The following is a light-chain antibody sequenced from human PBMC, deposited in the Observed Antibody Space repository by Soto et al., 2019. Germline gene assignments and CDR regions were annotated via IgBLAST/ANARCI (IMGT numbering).Light chain of an antibody. V-gene: IGKV3-15*01. CDR3: QQYYQWPSYT. J-gene: IGKJ2*01. CDR2: DAS. Sequence: EIVMTQSPGTLSVSPGERVTLSCRASQSLTRNLALYQQKPGQSPRLLVYDASTRATAIPARFSGSGSGTEFTLTINTLQPEDFAVYYCQQYYQWPSYTFGQGTKVDIK. CDR1: QSLTRN.